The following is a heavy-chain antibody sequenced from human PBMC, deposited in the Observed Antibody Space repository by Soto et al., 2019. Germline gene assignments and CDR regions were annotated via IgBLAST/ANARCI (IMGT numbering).Heavy chain of an antibody. CDR1: GFTFSSDW. D-gene: IGHD4-4*01. CDR3: ARVGSNYYYYYYMDV. V-gene: IGHV3-7*01. CDR2: IKQDGSEK. J-gene: IGHJ6*03. Sequence: GGPLRLSCAASGFTFSSDWMSWVRQAPGKGLEWVANIKQDGSEKYYVDSVKGRFTISRDNAKNSLYLQMNSLRAEDTAVYYCARVGSNYYYYYYMDVWGKGTTVTVSS.